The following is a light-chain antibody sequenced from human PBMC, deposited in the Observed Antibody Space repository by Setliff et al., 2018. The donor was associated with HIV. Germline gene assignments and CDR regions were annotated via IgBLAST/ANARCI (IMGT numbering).Light chain of an antibody. CDR1: SSDIGAYDY. CDR3: CSYAGSNIFV. V-gene: IGLV2-11*01. J-gene: IGLJ1*01. Sequence: QSVLTQPRSVSRSRGQSITFSCTGTSSDIGAYDYVSWYQQHPGKAPKLITYGVDKRPSGVPTRFSGFKSGNTASLTIYGLQPEDEADYFCCSYAGSNIFVFGKGTKVTVL. CDR2: GVD.